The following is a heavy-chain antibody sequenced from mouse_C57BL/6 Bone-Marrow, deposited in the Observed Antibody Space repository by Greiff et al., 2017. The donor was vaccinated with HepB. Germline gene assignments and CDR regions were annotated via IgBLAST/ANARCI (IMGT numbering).Heavy chain of an antibody. J-gene: IGHJ3*01. CDR3: ARDYDYDGEGFAY. D-gene: IGHD2-4*01. CDR2: IDPSDSYT. Sequence: QVQLQQPGAELVMPGASVKLSCKASGYTFTSYWMHWVKQRPGQGLEWIGEIDPSDSYTNYNQKVKGKSTLTVDKSSSTAYMQLSSLTSEDSAVYYCARDYDYDGEGFAYWGQGTLVTVSA. V-gene: IGHV1-69*01. CDR1: GYTFTSYW.